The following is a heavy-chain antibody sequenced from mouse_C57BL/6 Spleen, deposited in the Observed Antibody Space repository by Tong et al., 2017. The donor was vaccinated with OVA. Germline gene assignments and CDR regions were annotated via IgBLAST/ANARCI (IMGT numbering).Heavy chain of an antibody. CDR3: ASDSNYYGSTSWFAY. CDR2: IDPANGNT. D-gene: IGHD1-1*01. CDR1: CFNIKDYY. V-gene: IGHV14-3*01. J-gene: IGHJ3*01. Sequence: EVQLQESGAELVRPGASVKLSCTASCFNIKDYYMHWVKQRPEQGLEWIGRIDPANGNTKYAPKFQGKATITADTSSNTAYLQLSSLTSEDTAVYYCASDSNYYGSTSWFAYWGQGTLVTVSA.